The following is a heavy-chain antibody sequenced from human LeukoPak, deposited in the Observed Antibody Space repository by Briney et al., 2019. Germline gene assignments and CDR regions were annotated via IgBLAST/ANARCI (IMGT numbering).Heavy chain of an antibody. CDR1: GFTFSNYA. D-gene: IGHD2-15*01. J-gene: IGHJ4*02. Sequence: GGSLRLSCASSGFTFSNYAMSWVRQAPGKGLEGVSAISDNGGSTYYADSVKGRFTISRDNSKNTLYLQMNSLRAEDTAVYYCAKGVAARGYYFDYWGQGTLVTVSS. CDR2: ISDNGGST. V-gene: IGHV3-23*01. CDR3: AKGVAARGYYFDY.